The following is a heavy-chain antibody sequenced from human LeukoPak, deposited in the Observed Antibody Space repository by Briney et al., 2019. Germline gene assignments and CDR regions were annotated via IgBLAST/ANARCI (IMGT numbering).Heavy chain of an antibody. Sequence: SETLSLTCTVSGGSISSGSYYWSWIRQPAGKGLEWIGRIYTSGSTNYNPSLKSRVTISVDTSKNQFSLKLSSVTAADTAVYYCARHGGLGVTTSPHFDYWGQGTLVTDSS. V-gene: IGHV4-61*02. CDR2: IYTSGST. CDR3: ARHGGLGVTTSPHFDY. D-gene: IGHD4-11*01. CDR1: GGSISSGSYY. J-gene: IGHJ4*02.